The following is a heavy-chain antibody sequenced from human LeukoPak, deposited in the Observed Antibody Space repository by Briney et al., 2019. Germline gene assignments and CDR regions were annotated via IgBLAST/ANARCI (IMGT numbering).Heavy chain of an antibody. Sequence: GGSQRLSCAASGFTVSSNYMSWVRQAPGKGLEWVSVIYSDGSTYYADSVKGRFTISRDNSKNTLYLQMNSLRAEDTAVYYCARGVGPPSLLFDYWGQGALVTVSS. D-gene: IGHD1-26*01. V-gene: IGHV3-53*01. CDR2: IYSDGST. CDR1: GFTVSSNY. J-gene: IGHJ4*02. CDR3: ARGVGPPSLLFDY.